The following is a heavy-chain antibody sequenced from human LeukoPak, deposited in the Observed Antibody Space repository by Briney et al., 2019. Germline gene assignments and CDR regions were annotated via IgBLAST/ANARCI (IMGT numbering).Heavy chain of an antibody. D-gene: IGHD5-12*01. CDR2: ISGSGGST. CDR1: GFTLSSYA. Sequence: PGGSLRLSCAASGFTLSSYAMSWVRQAPGKGLEWVSAISGSGGSTYYADSVKGRFTISRDNSKNTLYLQMNSLRAEDTAVYYCAKDRTYSGYDDYFDYWGQGTLVTVSS. CDR3: AKDRTYSGYDDYFDY. J-gene: IGHJ4*02. V-gene: IGHV3-23*01.